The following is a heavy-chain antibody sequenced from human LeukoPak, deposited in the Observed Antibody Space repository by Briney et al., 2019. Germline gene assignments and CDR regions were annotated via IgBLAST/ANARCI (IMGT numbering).Heavy chain of an antibody. J-gene: IGHJ2*01. CDR3: ARHSQRIWYFDL. CDR2: IYYSGST. D-gene: IGHD2-15*01. Sequence: SETLSLTCTVSGGSISSSSYYWGWIRQPPGKGLEWIGSIYYSGSTYYNPSLKSRVTISVDTPKNQFSLNLSSVTAADTAVYYCARHSQRIWYFDLWGRGTLVTVSS. CDR1: GGSISSSSYY. V-gene: IGHV4-39*01.